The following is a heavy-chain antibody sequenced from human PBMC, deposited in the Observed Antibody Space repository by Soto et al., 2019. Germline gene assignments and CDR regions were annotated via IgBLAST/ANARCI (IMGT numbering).Heavy chain of an antibody. Sequence: SETLSLTCTVSGGSISSSSYCWGWIRQPPGKGLEWIGSIYYSGSTYYNPSLKSRVTISVDTSKNQFSLKLSSVTAADTAVYYCAREYEGLAAAGTYPIDYWGQGTLVTVSS. J-gene: IGHJ4*02. CDR2: IYYSGST. V-gene: IGHV4-39*01. CDR1: GGSISSSSYC. CDR3: AREYEGLAAAGTYPIDY. D-gene: IGHD6-13*01.